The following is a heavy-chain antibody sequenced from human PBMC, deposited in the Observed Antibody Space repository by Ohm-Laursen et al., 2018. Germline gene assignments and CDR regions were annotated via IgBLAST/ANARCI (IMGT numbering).Heavy chain of an antibody. CDR2: INPSGGST. Sequence: GSSVKVSCKASGYTFTSYDINWVRQAPGQGLEWMGIINPSGGSTSYAQKFQGRVTMTRDTSTSTVYMELSSLRSEDTAVYYCTRELDATYYDFWSGSDYWGQGTLVTVSS. V-gene: IGHV1-46*01. CDR1: GYTFTSYD. CDR3: TRELDATYYDFWSGSDY. J-gene: IGHJ4*02. D-gene: IGHD3-3*01.